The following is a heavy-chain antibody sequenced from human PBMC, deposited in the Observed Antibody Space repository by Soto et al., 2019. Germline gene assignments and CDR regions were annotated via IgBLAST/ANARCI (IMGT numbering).Heavy chain of an antibody. V-gene: IGHV1-69*06. CDR1: GGTSTRYA. CDR3: NRGSEYDFWSGYL. D-gene: IGHD3-3*01. J-gene: IGHJ4*02. Sequence: QERLVQSGAEVRKPGSSVKVSCKVTGGTSTRYAINWVRQAPGQGLEWMGGIVPMFGTSKYATKFQGRVKITSDTSTNIAYMELRSLRSEDTAVYYCNRGSEYDFWSGYLWGQGTLVSVSS. CDR2: IVPMFGTS.